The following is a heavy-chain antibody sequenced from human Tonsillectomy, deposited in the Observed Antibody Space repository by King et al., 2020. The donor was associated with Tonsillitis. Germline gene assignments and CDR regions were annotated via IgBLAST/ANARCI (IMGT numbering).Heavy chain of an antibody. CDR1: GFTFDDYA. CDR2: ISWNSGSI. D-gene: IGHD3-3*01. V-gene: IGHV3-9*01. J-gene: IGHJ3*02. CDR3: AKDAVRFLEWNDAFEI. Sequence: DVQLVESGGGLVQPGRSLRLSCAASGFTFDDYAMHWVRQAPGKGLEWVSGISWNSGSIGYADSVKGRFTISRDNAKNSLYLQMNSLRAEDTGLYYCAKDAVRFLEWNDAFEIWGQGTMVTVSS.